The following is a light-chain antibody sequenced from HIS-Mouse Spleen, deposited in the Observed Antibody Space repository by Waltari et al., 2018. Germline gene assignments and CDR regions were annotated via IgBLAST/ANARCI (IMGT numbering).Light chain of an antibody. Sequence: QSALTQPPSASGSPGQSVTISCTGTSSDVGGYNYAPWYQQHPGKAPKLMIYEVSKRHSGVPDRFSGSKSGNTASLTVSGRQAEDEADYYCSSYAGSNNLGVFGGGTKLTVL. V-gene: IGLV2-8*01. CDR3: SSYAGSNNLGV. CDR1: SSDVGGYNY. CDR2: EVS. J-gene: IGLJ2*01.